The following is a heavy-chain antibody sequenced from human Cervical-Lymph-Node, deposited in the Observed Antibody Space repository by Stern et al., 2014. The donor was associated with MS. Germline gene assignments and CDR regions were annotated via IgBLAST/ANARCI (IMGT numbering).Heavy chain of an antibody. J-gene: IGHJ6*02. V-gene: IGHV1-69*01. CDR1: GGTFSSYA. D-gene: IGHD1-26*01. CDR2: IIPIFGTA. CDR3: ARGELKEGLVRGMDV. Sequence: EQLVESGAEVKKPGSSVKVSCKASGGTFSSYAIRWVRQAPGQGLEWMEGIIPIFGTANYAQKVQGRVTITADESTSTAYMELSSLRSEDTAVYYCARGELKEGLVRGMDVWGQGTTVTVSS.